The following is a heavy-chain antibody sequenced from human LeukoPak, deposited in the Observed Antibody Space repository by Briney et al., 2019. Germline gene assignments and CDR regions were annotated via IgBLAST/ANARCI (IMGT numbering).Heavy chain of an antibody. D-gene: IGHD6-13*01. J-gene: IGHJ6*02. CDR2: IYYSGST. CDR1: GGSISSYY. Sequence: PSETLSLTCTVSGGSISSYYWSWIRQPPGKGLEWIGYIYYSGSTNYNPSLKSRVTMSVDTSKIQFSLKLTSVTAADTAVYYCTRRVAAAGTVGYYYYVMDVWGQGTTVTVSS. CDR3: TRRVAAAGTVGYYYYVMDV. V-gene: IGHV4-59*08.